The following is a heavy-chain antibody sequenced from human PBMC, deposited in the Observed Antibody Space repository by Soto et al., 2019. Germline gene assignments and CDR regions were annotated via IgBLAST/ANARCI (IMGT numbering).Heavy chain of an antibody. J-gene: IGHJ4*02. CDR2: IDWDDDK. D-gene: IGHD4-4*01. CDR1: GFSLSTSGMR. CDR3: ARDLYDYSNPLDY. V-gene: IGHV2-70*04. Sequence: GPTLVHPTQTLTLTCTFSGFSLSTSGMRVSWIRQPPGKALEWLARIDWDDDKFYSTSLKTRLTISKDTSKNQVVLTMTNMDPVDTATYYCARDLYDYSNPLDYWGQGTLVTVS.